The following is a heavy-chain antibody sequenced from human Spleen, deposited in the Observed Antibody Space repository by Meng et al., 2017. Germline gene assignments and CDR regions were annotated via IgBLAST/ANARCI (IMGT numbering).Heavy chain of an antibody. V-gene: IGHV3-23*01. J-gene: IGHJ4*02. CDR1: GCTFSNYA. D-gene: IGHD3-10*01. CDR3: AKDHYVSGSYHY. Sequence: GESLNISCAASGCTFSNYAMIWFRQAPGKGLEWVPAISDSGGTTYSADSVKGRFTISRANSKNMFNLQMTSLRAEDTAVYYCAKDHYVSGSYHYWGQGTLVTVSS. CDR2: ISDSGGTT.